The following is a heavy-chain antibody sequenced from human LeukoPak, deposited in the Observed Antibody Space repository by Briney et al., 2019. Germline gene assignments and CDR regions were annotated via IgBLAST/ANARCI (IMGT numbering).Heavy chain of an antibody. CDR3: ASLAVAGLSEGY. Sequence: SETLSLTCAVSGGSIRNSSFYWGWIRQPPGKGLEWIASIYSTGTTYYNPSIKSRITIFVDTSKNQVSLKLRSVTAADTAVYYCASLAVAGLSEGYWGQGTLVIVSS. CDR2: IYSTGTT. J-gene: IGHJ4*02. V-gene: IGHV4-39*01. D-gene: IGHD6-19*01. CDR1: GGSIRNSSFY.